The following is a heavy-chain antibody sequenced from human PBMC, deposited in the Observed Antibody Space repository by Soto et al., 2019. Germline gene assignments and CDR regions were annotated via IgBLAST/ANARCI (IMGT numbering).Heavy chain of an antibody. J-gene: IGHJ3*02. Sequence: ASVKVSCKASGGTFSSYAISWVRQAPGQGLEWMGGIIPIFGTANYAQKFQGRVTITADESTSTAYMELSSLRSEDTAVYYCARALRGYYDSSGYYGHAFDIWGQGTMVTVSS. CDR3: ARALRGYYDSSGYYGHAFDI. V-gene: IGHV1-69*13. CDR2: IIPIFGTA. D-gene: IGHD3-22*01. CDR1: GGTFSSYA.